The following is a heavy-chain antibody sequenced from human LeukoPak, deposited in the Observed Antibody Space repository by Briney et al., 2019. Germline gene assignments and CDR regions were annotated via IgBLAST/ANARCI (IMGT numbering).Heavy chain of an antibody. D-gene: IGHD6-19*01. V-gene: IGHV3-48*01. CDR3: ARGGTAVARGEY. J-gene: IGHJ4*02. CDR1: GFTFSSYS. CDR2: ISNSGSTT. Sequence: GGSLRLSCAASGFTFSSYSMNWVRQAPGKGLEWVSYISNSGSTTYYADSVKGRFTISRDNAKNSLYLQVNSLRVEDTAVYYHARGGTAVARGEYWGQGTLVTVSS.